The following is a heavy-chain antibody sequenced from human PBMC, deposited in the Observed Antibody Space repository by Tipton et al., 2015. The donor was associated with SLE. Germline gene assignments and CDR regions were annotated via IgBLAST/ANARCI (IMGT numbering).Heavy chain of an antibody. J-gene: IGHJ4*02. V-gene: IGHV3-30*14. Sequence: SLRLSCAASGFTFSSYAMHWVRQAPGKGLEWVAVISYDGSNKYYADSVKGRFTISRDNSKNTLYLQMNSLRAEDTAVYYCARGPQGQWLVPGGFDYWGQGTLVTVSS. CDR2: ISYDGSNK. D-gene: IGHD6-19*01. CDR1: GFTFSSYA. CDR3: ARGPQGQWLVPGGFDY.